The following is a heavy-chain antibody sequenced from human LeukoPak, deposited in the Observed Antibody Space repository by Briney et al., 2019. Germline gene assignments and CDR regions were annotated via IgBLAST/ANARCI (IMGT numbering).Heavy chain of an antibody. CDR3: ATVTGYCSGGSGYPNPPDY. D-gene: IGHD2-15*01. CDR1: GYTFTSYG. Sequence: ASVKVSCKASGYTFTSYGISWVRQAPGQGLEWMGWISAYNGNTNYAQKLQGRVTMTTDTSTSTAYMELRSLRSDDTAVYYCATVTGYCSGGSGYPNPPDYCDRGTLVTVSS. CDR2: ISAYNGNT. J-gene: IGHJ4*02. V-gene: IGHV1-18*01.